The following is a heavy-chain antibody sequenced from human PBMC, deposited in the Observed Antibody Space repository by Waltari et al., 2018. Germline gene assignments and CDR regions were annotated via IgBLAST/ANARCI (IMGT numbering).Heavy chain of an antibody. CDR1: GGTFSSYA. J-gene: IGHJ6*02. V-gene: IGHV1-69*15. D-gene: IGHD6-19*01. CDR3: ARGGPSGWYGYDYYGMDV. CDR2: IIPIFGTA. Sequence: QVQLVQSGAEVKKPGSSVKVSCKASGGTFSSYAISWVRPAPGQGLEWMGRIIPIFGTANYAQKFQVRVTITADESTSTADMERSSLRSEDTAVYYCARGGPSGWYGYDYYGMDVWGQGTTVTVSS.